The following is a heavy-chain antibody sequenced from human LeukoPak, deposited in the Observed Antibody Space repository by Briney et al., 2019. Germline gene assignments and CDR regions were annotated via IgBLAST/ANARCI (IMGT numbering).Heavy chain of an antibody. CDR1: GFTFSSYE. J-gene: IGHJ5*02. Sequence: GGSLRLSCAASGFTFSSYEINWVRQAPGKGLEWVSYISSSGSTIKYADSVKGRFTISRGNAKNSLYLQMNSLRAEDTAVYYCARDYYDTFNWFDPWGQGTLVTVSS. CDR3: ARDYYDTFNWFDP. D-gene: IGHD3-22*01. V-gene: IGHV3-48*03. CDR2: ISSSGSTI.